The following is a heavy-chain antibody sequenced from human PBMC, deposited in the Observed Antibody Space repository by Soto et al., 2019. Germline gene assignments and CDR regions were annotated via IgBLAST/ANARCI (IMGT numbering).Heavy chain of an antibody. D-gene: IGHD6-13*01. CDR1: GFTFSSYA. Sequence: GGSLRLSCAASGFTFSSYAMSWVRQAPGKGLEWVSAISGSGGSTYYADSVKGRFTISRDDSKNTLYLQMNSLRAEDTAVYYCAKCLRIAAAGRRKTTYYFDYWGQGTLVTVSS. V-gene: IGHV3-23*01. J-gene: IGHJ4*02. CDR3: AKCLRIAAAGRRKTTYYFDY. CDR2: ISGSGGST.